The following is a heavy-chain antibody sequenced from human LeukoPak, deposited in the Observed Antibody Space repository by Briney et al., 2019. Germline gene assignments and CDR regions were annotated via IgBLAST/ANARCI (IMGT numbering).Heavy chain of an antibody. CDR3: ARQLGGWYGPNFDY. Sequence: SETLSLTCTVSGGSISSSSYYWGWIRQPPGKGLEWIGSIYYSGSTYYNPSLKSRVTISVDTSKNQFSLKLSSVTAADTAVYYCARQLGGWYGPNFDYWGQGTLVTVSS. CDR1: GGSISSSSYY. CDR2: IYYSGST. V-gene: IGHV4-39*01. D-gene: IGHD6-19*01. J-gene: IGHJ4*02.